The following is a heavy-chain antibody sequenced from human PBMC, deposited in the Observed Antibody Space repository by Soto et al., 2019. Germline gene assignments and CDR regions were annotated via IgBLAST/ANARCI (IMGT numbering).Heavy chain of an antibody. J-gene: IGHJ3*02. CDR1: GFTCSIYD. Sequence: QPGGSLRLSCAASGFTCSIYDMSWVRQAPGKGLEWVSTILVGGSTHYPDSVKGRFTISRDNSKNTVFLQMNSLTAGDTAVYYCAKATATGGGAFDICGQGTMVTVSS. CDR2: ILVGGST. CDR3: AKATATGGGAFDI. D-gene: IGHD2-8*02. V-gene: IGHV3-23*01.